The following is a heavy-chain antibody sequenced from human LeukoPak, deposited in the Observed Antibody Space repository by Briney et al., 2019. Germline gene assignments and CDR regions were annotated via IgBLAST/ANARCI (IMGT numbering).Heavy chain of an antibody. CDR2: ISDSGRST. D-gene: IGHD2-15*01. V-gene: IGHV3-23*01. Sequence: GGSLRLSCAVSGITLSNYGMSWVRQAPGKGLEWVAGISDSGRSTNYADSVKGRFTISRDDPKNTLYLQMNSLRAEDTAVYFCAKRGVVIRVILVGFHKEAYYFDSWGQGALVTVSS. CDR3: AKRGVVIRVILVGFHKEAYYFDS. J-gene: IGHJ4*02. CDR1: GITLSNYG.